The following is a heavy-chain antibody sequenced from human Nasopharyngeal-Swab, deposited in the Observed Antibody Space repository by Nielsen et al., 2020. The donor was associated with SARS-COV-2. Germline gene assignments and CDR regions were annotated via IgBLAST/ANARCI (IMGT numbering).Heavy chain of an antibody. CDR3: ARGVMVQGVNGYYYGMDV. J-gene: IGHJ6*02. CDR2: ISSSSSYT. V-gene: IGHV3-11*06. CDR1: GFTFSDYY. D-gene: IGHD3-10*01. Sequence: GGALRLSCAAAGFTFSDYYKRWIRQAPGKGLEGVSYISSSSSYTNYADSVKGRFTISRDNAKNSLYLQMNSLRAEDTAVYYCARGVMVQGVNGYYYGMDVWGQGTTVTVSS.